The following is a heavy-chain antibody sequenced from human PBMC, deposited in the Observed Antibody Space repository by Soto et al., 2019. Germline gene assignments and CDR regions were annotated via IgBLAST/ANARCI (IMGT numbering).Heavy chain of an antibody. CDR2: IIPMFGTP. D-gene: IGHD2-21*02. CDR1: AGTFSSYA. CDR3: ARDVVVVTAIRGWFDS. V-gene: IGHV1-69*12. Sequence: QVQLVQSGAEVKKPGSSVKVSCKATAGTFSSYAISWVRQAPGQGLEWMGGIIPMFGTPNYAQKFQGRVTMTADESTSTAYMELSRLRSEDTAVYYCARDVVVVTAIRGWFDSWGQGTLVTVSS. J-gene: IGHJ5*01.